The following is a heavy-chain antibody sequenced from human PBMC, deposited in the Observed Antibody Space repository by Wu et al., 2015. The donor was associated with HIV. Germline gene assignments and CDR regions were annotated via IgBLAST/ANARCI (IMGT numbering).Heavy chain of an antibody. Sequence: QVQLLQSGAEMKKPGASVMVSCKASGYTFIDYYIYWVRKTPGQGLEWMGWINPNRGGTKYAQKFQGRVTMTRDTAVSTAYMEVNNLRPDDTAVYYCARLQSLHGLYSNADYWGQERWSPSPQ. CDR2: INPNRGGT. CDR1: GYTFIDYY. J-gene: IGHJ4*01. V-gene: IGHV1-2*02. D-gene: IGHD3/OR15-3a*01. CDR3: ARLQSLHGLYSNADY.